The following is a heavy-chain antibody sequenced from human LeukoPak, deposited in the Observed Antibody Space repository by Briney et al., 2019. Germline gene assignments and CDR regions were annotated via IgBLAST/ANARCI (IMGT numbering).Heavy chain of an antibody. CDR3: ARVRQATVTYFDY. CDR1: GGSISSSNW. V-gene: IGHV4-4*02. Sequence: SETLSLTCAVSGGSISSSNWWSWVRQPPGKGLEWIGEIYHSGSTNYNPSLKSRVTISVDKSKNQFSLRLSSVTAADTAVYYCARVRQATVTYFDYWGQGTLVTVSS. CDR2: IYHSGST. J-gene: IGHJ4*02. D-gene: IGHD4-17*01.